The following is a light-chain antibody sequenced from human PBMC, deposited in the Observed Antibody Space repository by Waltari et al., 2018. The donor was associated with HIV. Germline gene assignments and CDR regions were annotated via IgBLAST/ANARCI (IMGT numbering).Light chain of an antibody. J-gene: IGKJ2*01. CDR1: QTIDNW. Sequence: DIQMTQSPSTLSASVGDSVTIPRRASQTIDNWLARYQQKPGKAPKVIISKASILEGEVPSRFSGSGFGTEFTLTIRSLQPDDFATYYCQQYKTYSSFGQGT. V-gene: IGKV1-5*03. CDR3: QQYKTYSS. CDR2: KAS.